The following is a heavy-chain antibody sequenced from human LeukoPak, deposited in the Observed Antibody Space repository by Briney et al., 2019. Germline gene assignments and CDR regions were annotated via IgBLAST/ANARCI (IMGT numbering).Heavy chain of an antibody. CDR1: GFTFSSYS. CDR2: ISSSSSYI. CDR3: AKALYLYGYFDY. Sequence: TGGSLRLSCAASGFTFSSYSMNWVRQAPGKGLEWVSSISSSSSYIYYADSVKGRFTISRDNAKNTLYLQMNSLRAEDTAVYYCAKALYLYGYFDYWGQGTLVTVSS. J-gene: IGHJ4*02. V-gene: IGHV3-21*04. D-gene: IGHD2-2*02.